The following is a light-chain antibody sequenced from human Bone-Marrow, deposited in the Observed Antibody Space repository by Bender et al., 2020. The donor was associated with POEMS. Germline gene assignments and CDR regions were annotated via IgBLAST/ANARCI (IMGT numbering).Light chain of an antibody. J-gene: IGLJ2*01. CDR1: SSNIGTNP. CDR2: INN. V-gene: IGLV1-44*01. Sequence: QSVLTQPPSASRTPGQRVTISCSGSSSNIGTNPVNWYQQLPGTAPKLLIYINNQRPSGVPDRFSGSKSGGTASLTVSGLQADDEADYYCSSYAGSNTVVVGGGTKLTVL. CDR3: SSYAGSNTVV.